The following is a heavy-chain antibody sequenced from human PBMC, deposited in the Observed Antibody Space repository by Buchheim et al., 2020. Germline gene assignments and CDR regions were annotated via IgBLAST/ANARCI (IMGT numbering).Heavy chain of an antibody. CDR1: GGSISSYY. J-gene: IGHJ4*02. Sequence: QVQLQESGPGLVKPSETLSLTCPVSGGSISSYYWSWIRQPAGKGLEWIGRIYTSGSTNYNPSLKSRVTMSVDTSKNQFSLKLSSVTAADTAVYYCARVRSRGSAKGKRPDGALDYWGQGTL. D-gene: IGHD1-1*01. V-gene: IGHV4-4*07. CDR3: ARVRSRGSAKGKRPDGALDY. CDR2: IYTSGST.